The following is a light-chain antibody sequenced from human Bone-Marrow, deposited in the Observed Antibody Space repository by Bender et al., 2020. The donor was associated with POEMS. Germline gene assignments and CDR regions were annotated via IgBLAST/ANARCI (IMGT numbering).Light chain of an antibody. V-gene: IGLV2-14*02. J-gene: IGLJ3*02. Sequence: QPALTQPASVSGPPGQPHTISCTATSSDIGHYNLVSWYQQHPRNVPKLIIYEVKNRPSGVSDRFSGSKSDKTASLNISGLQAEDEADYHCRSYRTNNTLAVFGGGTRLTVL. CDR3: RSYRTNNTLAV. CDR2: EVK. CDR1: SSDIGHYNL.